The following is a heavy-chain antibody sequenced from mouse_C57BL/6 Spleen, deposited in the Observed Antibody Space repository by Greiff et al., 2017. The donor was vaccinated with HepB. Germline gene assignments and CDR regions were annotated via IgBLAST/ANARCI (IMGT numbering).Heavy chain of an antibody. CDR1: GYTFTSYW. CDR3: AYYSNPEGYFDV. J-gene: IGHJ1*03. V-gene: IGHV1-53*01. CDR2: INPSNGGT. D-gene: IGHD2-5*01. Sequence: VQLKQPGTELVKPGASVKLSCKASGYTFTSYWMHWVKQRPGQGLEWIGNINPSNGGTNYNEKFKSKATLTVDKSSSTAYMQLSSLTSEDSAVYYCAYYSNPEGYFDVWGTGTTVTVSS.